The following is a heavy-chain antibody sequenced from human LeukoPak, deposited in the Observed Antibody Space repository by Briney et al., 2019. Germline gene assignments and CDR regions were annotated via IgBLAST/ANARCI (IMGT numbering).Heavy chain of an antibody. J-gene: IGHJ4*02. Sequence: PGGSLRLSCAASGFTFSSYWLHWVRQAPGKGLEWVSYISSSSSTIYYADSVKGRFTISRDNAKNSLYLQMNSLRAEDTAVYYCARDRSYGDYALDYWGQGTLVTVSS. D-gene: IGHD4-17*01. V-gene: IGHV3-48*01. CDR1: GFTFSSYW. CDR3: ARDRSYGDYALDY. CDR2: ISSSSSTI.